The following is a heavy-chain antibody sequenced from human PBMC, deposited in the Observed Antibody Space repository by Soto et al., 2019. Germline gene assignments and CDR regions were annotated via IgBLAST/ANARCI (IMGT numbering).Heavy chain of an antibody. J-gene: IGHJ6*02. CDR2: IYHSGST. CDR1: GGSISSSNW. V-gene: IGHV4-4*02. CDR3: ARGPRAPPPHDYGMDV. Sequence: SEILSLTCAVSGGSISSSNWWSWVRQPPGKGLEWIGEIYHSGSTNYNPSLKSRVTISVDKSKNQFSLKLSSVTAEDTAIYYCARGPRAPPPHDYGMDVWGQGTTVTVSS.